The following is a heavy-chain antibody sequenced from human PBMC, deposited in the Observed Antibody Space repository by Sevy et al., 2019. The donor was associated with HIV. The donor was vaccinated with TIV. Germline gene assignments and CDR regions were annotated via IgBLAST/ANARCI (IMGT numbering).Heavy chain of an antibody. CDR2: IGGSGETT. D-gene: IGHD2-15*01. CDR3: AKGFCSGATCPRDYYYYGMDV. Sequence: GGSLRLSCAASGFTFSSYAVTWVRQAPEKGLEWVSLIGGSGETTYYADSVRGRFTISSDNSKNTLSVQMNSLRAEDTAVYYCAKGFCSGATCPRDYYYYGMDVWGQGTTVTVSS. V-gene: IGHV3-23*01. CDR1: GFTFSSYA. J-gene: IGHJ6*02.